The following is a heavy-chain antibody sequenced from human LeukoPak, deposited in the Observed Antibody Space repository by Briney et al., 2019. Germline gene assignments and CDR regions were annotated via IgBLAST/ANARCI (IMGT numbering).Heavy chain of an antibody. CDR2: ISPGADIT. D-gene: IGHD1-26*01. J-gene: IGHJ4*02. CDR1: GFTFSSHG. CDR3: AKDKDSGSYVDY. Sequence: PGGSLRLSCAASGFTFSSHGMNWVRQAPGKGLEWISGISPGADITYYTDSVKGRFTISRDNAKNSLYLQMNSLRAEDTAVYYCAKDKDSGSYVDYWGQGTLVTVSS. V-gene: IGHV3-23*01.